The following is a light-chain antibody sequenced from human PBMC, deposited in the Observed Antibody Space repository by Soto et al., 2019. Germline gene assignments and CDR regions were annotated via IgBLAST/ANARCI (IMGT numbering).Light chain of an antibody. V-gene: IGKV3-11*01. CDR1: QSVSSY. J-gene: IGKJ1*01. CDR2: DAS. CDR3: QPRSNWPT. Sequence: VVSLSPGAVSLCKEERATLSCRASQSVSSYLAWYQQKPGQAPRLLIYDASNRATGIPARFSGSGSGTDFTLTISSLEPEDFAVYCCQPRSNWPTFAQGTKVDI.